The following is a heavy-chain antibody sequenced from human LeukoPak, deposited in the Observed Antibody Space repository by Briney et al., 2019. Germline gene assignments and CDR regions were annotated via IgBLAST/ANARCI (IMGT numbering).Heavy chain of an antibody. Sequence: TGGSLRLSCAASGFTFSSYAMHWVRQAPGKGLEWVAVISYDGSNKYYADSVKGRFTISRDNSKNTLYLQMNSLRAEDTALYYCAKDKVRFLAGMDVWGQGTTVTVSS. D-gene: IGHD3-3*01. J-gene: IGHJ6*02. CDR3: AKDKVRFLAGMDV. CDR1: GFTFSSYA. CDR2: ISYDGSNK. V-gene: IGHV3-30-3*01.